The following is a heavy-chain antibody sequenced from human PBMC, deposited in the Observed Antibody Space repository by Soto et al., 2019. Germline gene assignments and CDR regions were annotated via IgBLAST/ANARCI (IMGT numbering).Heavy chain of an antibody. CDR2: IWYDGSNK. V-gene: IGHV3-33*01. D-gene: IGHD3-3*01. CDR3: ARDSQPLRDYYYGMDV. Sequence: QVQLVESGGGVVLPGRSLRLSCAASGFTFSSYVMHWVRQAPAKGLEWVAVIWYDGSNKYYVDSVKGRFTISRDNSKNTLYLQMNSLRAEDTALYYCARDSQPLRDYYYGMDVWGQGTTVTVSS. J-gene: IGHJ6*02. CDR1: GFTFSSYV.